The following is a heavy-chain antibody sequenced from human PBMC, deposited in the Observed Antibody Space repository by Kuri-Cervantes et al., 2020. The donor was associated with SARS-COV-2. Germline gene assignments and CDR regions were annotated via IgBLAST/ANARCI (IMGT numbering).Heavy chain of an antibody. V-gene: IGHV3-23*01. CDR1: GFTFSNYW. CDR3: VKGSAASRPYYFDS. J-gene: IGHJ4*02. D-gene: IGHD3-10*01. Sequence: GGSLRLSCAASGFTFSNYWISWVRQAPGKGLEWVSAITDDGGSTYHADSVKGRFTISRDNSKTTLFLQMNSLRAEDTAVYHCVKGSAASRPYYFDSWDQGTLVTVSS. CDR2: ITDDGGST.